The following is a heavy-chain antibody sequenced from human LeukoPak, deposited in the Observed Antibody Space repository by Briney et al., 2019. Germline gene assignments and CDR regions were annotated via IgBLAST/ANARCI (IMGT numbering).Heavy chain of an antibody. V-gene: IGHV3-30*02. CDR3: AKDESSGLEY. CDR2: IRYDGSNK. J-gene: IGHJ4*02. CDR1: GFTFSNYG. D-gene: IGHD3-22*01. Sequence: GGSLRLSCAASGFTFSNYGMHWVRQAPGKGLEWVAFIRYDGSNKDYVDSVEGRFTISRDNSKNTLYLQMNSLRAEDTAVYYCAKDESSGLEYWGQGTLVTVSS.